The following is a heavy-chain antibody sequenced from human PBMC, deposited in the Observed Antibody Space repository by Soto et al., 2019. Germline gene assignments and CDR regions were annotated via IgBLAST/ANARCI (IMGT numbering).Heavy chain of an antibody. CDR3: ARLSIGDYYDSSGYSDY. CDR2: IIPIFGTA. V-gene: IGHV1-69*01. Sequence: QVQLVQSGAEVKKPGSSVKVSCKASGGTFSSYAISWVRQAPGQGLEWMGGIIPIFGTANYEQKFQGRVTITADESTSPAYMELSSLRSEDTAVYYCARLSIGDYYDSSGYSDYWGQGTLVTVSS. J-gene: IGHJ4*02. CDR1: GGTFSSYA. D-gene: IGHD3-22*01.